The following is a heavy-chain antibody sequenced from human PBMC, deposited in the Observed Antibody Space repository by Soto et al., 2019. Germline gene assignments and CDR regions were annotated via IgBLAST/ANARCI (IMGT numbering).Heavy chain of an antibody. J-gene: IGHJ4*02. V-gene: IGHV3-21*01. D-gene: IGHD4-17*01. CDR3: ARDGGPSYGDYSTGNFDY. CDR2: ISSSSSYI. Sequence: GGSLRLSCAASVFTFSSYNMNWVRQAPGKGLEWVSSISSSSSYIYYADSVKGRFTISRDNAKNSLFLQMNSLRAEDTAVYYCARDGGPSYGDYSTGNFDYWGQGTLVTVSS. CDR1: VFTFSSYN.